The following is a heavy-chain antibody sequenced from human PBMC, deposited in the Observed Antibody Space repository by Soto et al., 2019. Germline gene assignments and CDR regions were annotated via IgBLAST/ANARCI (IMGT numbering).Heavy chain of an antibody. CDR1: GFTFSSFA. CDR3: VKSRFYDSSGYYSAFDY. D-gene: IGHD3-22*01. V-gene: IGHV3-64D*08. CDR2: ISSNGGNT. Sequence: PGGSLRLSCSASGFTFSSFAIHWVRQAPGKGLDYFSGISSNGGNTYYADSVKGRFTISRDNSKNTLYLQVSSLRPEDTAVYYCVKSRFYDSSGYYSAFDYWGQGTLVTVSS. J-gene: IGHJ4*02.